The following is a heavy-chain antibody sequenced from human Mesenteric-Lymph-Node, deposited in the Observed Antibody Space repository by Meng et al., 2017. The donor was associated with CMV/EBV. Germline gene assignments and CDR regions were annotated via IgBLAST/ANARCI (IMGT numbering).Heavy chain of an antibody. V-gene: IGHV4-59*01. Sequence: GSLRLSCTVSGGSMRTYYWSWIRQPPGGRLEWIGFISFSETPNYNPSLENRVTISVDTSKNQFSLNLRSVTAADTAVYYCARGRSLGRHYIFDYWGQGKLVTVSS. CDR1: GGSMRTYY. J-gene: IGHJ4*02. CDR2: ISFSETP. CDR3: ARGRSLGRHYIFDY. D-gene: IGHD3-10*01.